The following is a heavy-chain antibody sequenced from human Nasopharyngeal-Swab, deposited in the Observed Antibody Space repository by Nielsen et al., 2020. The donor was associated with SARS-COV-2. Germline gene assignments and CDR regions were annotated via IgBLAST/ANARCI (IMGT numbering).Heavy chain of an antibody. D-gene: IGHD3-22*01. CDR3: AKEPIVTMIVVVIDTYFDY. V-gene: IGHV3-23*01. J-gene: IGHJ4*02. CDR1: GFTFSSYA. Sequence: GESLKISCEASGFTFSSYAMSWVRQAPGKGLEWVSAISGSGGSTYYADSVKGRFTISRDNSKNTLYLQMNSLRAEDTAVYYCAKEPIVTMIVVVIDTYFDYWGQGTLVTVSS. CDR2: ISGSGGST.